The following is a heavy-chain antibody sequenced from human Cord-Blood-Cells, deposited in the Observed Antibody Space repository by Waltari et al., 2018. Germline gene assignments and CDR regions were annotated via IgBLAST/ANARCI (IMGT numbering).Heavy chain of an antibody. D-gene: IGHD6-13*01. V-gene: IGHV4-34*01. CDR3: ARLPGIAAAGYDY. J-gene: IGHJ4*02. CDR2: INHSGNT. Sequence: QVQLQQWGAGLLKPSETLSLTCAVYGGSFSGYYWSWIRQPPGKGLEWIGEINHSGNTTHNPSLKSRVTISVDTSKNQFSLKLSSVTAADTAVYYCARLPGIAAAGYDYWGQGTLVTVSS. CDR1: GGSFSGYY.